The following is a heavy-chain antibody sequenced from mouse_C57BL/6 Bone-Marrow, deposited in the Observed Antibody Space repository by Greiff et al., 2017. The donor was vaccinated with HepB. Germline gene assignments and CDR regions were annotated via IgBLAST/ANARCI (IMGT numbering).Heavy chain of an antibody. CDR3: ARGYYGSSPPFAY. J-gene: IGHJ3*01. D-gene: IGHD1-1*01. V-gene: IGHV1-81*01. CDR1: GYTFTSYG. Sequence: VKLQESGAELARPGASVKLSCKASGYTFTSYGISWVKQRTGQGLEWIGEIYPRSGNTYYNEKFKGKATLTADKSSSTAYMELRSLTSEDSAVYFCARGYYGSSPPFAYWGQGTLVTVSA. CDR2: IYPRSGNT.